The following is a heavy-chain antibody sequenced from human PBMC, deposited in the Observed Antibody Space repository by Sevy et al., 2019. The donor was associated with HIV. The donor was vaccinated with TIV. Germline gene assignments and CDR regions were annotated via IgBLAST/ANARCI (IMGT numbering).Heavy chain of an antibody. CDR1: GYTFTSYY. Sequence: ASVKVSCKASGYTFTSYYMHWVRQAPGQGLEWMGIINPSGGSTSYAQKFQGRVTMTRDTSTSTVYMELSSLRSEDTAVYYCARGDFWSGSYYYGMDVWGQGTTVTVSS. CDR2: INPSGGST. D-gene: IGHD3-3*01. CDR3: ARGDFWSGSYYYGMDV. J-gene: IGHJ6*02. V-gene: IGHV1-46*03.